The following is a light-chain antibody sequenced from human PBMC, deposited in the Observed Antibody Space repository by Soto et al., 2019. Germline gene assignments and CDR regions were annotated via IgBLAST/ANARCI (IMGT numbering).Light chain of an antibody. CDR2: EVS. CDR1: SSDVGYYNY. J-gene: IGLJ3*02. Sequence: QSALTQPASVSGSPGQSITFSCTGTSSDVGYYNYVSWYQQHPGKAPKLIIYEVSNRPSGVSSRFSGSKSGNTASLTIAGLQAEDEADYYCSSFTSSSTLVVFGGGTKLTVL. CDR3: SSFTSSSTLVV. V-gene: IGLV2-14*01.